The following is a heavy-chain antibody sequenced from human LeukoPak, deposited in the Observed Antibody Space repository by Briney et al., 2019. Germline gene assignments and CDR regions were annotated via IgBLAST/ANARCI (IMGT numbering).Heavy chain of an antibody. Sequence: ASVKVSCKASGYPFINYYIHWVRQAPGQGLEWMRRINPNSGGANYAQMSRGRVIMAADTSINTAYMELTWLTSADTALYYCATGRSNSGYYPFDFWGQGTLVTVSS. V-gene: IGHV1-2*06. CDR1: GYPFINYY. D-gene: IGHD3-22*01. J-gene: IGHJ4*02. CDR2: INPNSGGA. CDR3: ATGRSNSGYYPFDF.